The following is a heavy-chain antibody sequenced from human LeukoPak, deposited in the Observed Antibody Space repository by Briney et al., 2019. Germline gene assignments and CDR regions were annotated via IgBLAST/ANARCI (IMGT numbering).Heavy chain of an antibody. D-gene: IGHD1-26*01. Sequence: GGSLRLSCAASGSTVSSNYMNWVRQAPGKGLEWVSVIGGSGVNTYYADSVKGRFTISRDNSKNTLFLQMNSLRAEDTAVYYCAKGMSGSSPYNWFDPWGQGTLVTVSS. V-gene: IGHV3-23*01. CDR1: GSTVSSNY. CDR2: IGGSGVNT. J-gene: IGHJ5*02. CDR3: AKGMSGSSPYNWFDP.